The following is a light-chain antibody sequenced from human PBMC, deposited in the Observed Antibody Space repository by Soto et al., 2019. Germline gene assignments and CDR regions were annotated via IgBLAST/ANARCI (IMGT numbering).Light chain of an antibody. J-gene: IGKJ1*01. V-gene: IGKV3-20*01. CDR2: GTS. Sequence: EIVLTQSPGTLSVSPGERATLSCRASQTISSSYLAWYRQKPGQAPSLFIYGTSSMATGIPDRFSGSGSGTAITLAKRRLEPAGFEIEYGPEYGSWTLGQGTKVDIK. CDR3: PEYGSWT. CDR1: QTISSSY.